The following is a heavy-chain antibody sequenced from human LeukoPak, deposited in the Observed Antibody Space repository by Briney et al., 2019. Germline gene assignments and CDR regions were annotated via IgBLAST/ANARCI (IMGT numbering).Heavy chain of an antibody. V-gene: IGHV1-8*01. CDR1: GYTFTSYD. D-gene: IGHD3/OR15-3a*01. Sequence: GASVKVSCKASGYTFTSYDINWVRQATGQGLEWMGWMNPNSGNTGYAQKFQGRVTMTRNTSISTAYMELSSLRSEDTAVYYCARGDGPYYYYYMDVWGKGTTVTISS. CDR2: MNPNSGNT. CDR3: ARGDGPYYYYYMDV. J-gene: IGHJ6*03.